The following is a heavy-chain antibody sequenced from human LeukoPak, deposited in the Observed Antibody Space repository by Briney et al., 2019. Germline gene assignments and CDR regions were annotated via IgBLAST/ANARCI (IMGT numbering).Heavy chain of an antibody. Sequence: PGGSLRLSCAASGFTFSSYSMNWVRQAPGKGLEWVSSISSSSSYIYYADSVKGRFTISRDNAKNSLYLQMSSLRAEDTAVYYCAREEFRNFDYWGQGTLVTVSS. CDR1: GFTFSSYS. V-gene: IGHV3-21*01. CDR3: AREEFRNFDY. J-gene: IGHJ4*02. CDR2: ISSSSSYI.